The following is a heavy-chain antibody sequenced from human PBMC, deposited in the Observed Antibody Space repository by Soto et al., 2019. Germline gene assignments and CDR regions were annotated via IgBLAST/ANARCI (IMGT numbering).Heavy chain of an antibody. CDR2: IYHSGST. CDR1: GGSISRSNW. D-gene: IGHD3-9*01. J-gene: IGHJ6*02. Sequence: PSETLSLTCAVSGGSISRSNWWSWVRRPPGKGLEWIGEIYHSGSTNYNPSLKSRVTISVDKSKNQFSLKLSSVTAADTAVYYCARAGLTGYSSYYYYGMDVWGQGTTVTVSS. CDR3: ARAGLTGYSSYYYYGMDV. V-gene: IGHV4-4*02.